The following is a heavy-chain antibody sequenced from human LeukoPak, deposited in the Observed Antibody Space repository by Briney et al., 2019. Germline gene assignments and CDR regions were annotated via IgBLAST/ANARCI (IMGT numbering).Heavy chain of an antibody. J-gene: IGHJ5*02. CDR2: IYISGGT. CDR1: GGSISSGNYY. CDR3: ARVRRNSGNKYFDP. Sequence: SETLSLTCTVSGGSISSGNYYWGWIRQPAGKGLEWIGRIYISGGTESNPSLKSRVTISIDTSKNQFYLRLSSVTAADTAVYYCARVRRNSGNKYFDPWGQGTRVTVSS. V-gene: IGHV4-61*02. D-gene: IGHD5-12*01.